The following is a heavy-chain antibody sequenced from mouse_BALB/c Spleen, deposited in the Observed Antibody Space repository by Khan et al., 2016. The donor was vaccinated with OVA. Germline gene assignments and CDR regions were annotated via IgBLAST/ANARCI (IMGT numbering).Heavy chain of an antibody. J-gene: IGHJ3*01. CDR2: IFPGTGTT. D-gene: IGHD1-1*01. Sequence: QVQLQQSEAELVKPGASVKLSCKTSGYTFTNFWIQWIKQRPGQGLEWIGEIFPGTGTTYYNEDFKGKATLTIDTSSTTAYVQLSSLTSEDSAVYICARGYGGEYKFAYWGQGTLVTVAA. CDR1: GYTFTNFW. V-gene: IGHV1S132*01. CDR3: ARGYGGEYKFAY.